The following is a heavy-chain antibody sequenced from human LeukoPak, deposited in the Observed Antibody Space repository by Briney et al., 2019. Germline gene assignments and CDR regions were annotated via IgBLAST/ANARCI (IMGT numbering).Heavy chain of an antibody. Sequence: PSETLSLTCTVSGGSISSYYWSWIRQPPGKGLEWIGYIYYSGSTNYNPSLKSRVTISVDTSKNQFSLKLGSVTAADTAVYYCARESTDYDSSPRDAFDIWGQGTMVTVSS. V-gene: IGHV4-59*01. D-gene: IGHD3-22*01. CDR3: ARESTDYDSSPRDAFDI. J-gene: IGHJ3*02. CDR1: GGSISSYY. CDR2: IYYSGST.